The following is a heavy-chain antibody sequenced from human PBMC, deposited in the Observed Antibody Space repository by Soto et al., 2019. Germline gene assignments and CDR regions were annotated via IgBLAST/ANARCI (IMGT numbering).Heavy chain of an antibody. D-gene: IGHD1-1*01. CDR2: IYYSGST. V-gene: IGHV4-31*03. J-gene: IGHJ4*02. CDR1: GGSISSGGYY. Sequence: TLSLTCTVSGGSISSGGYYWSWIRQHPGKGLEWIGYIYYSGSTYYNPSLKSRVTISVDTSKNQFSLKLSSVTAADTAVYYCARKATGIYFDYWGQGTLVTVSS. CDR3: ARKATGIYFDY.